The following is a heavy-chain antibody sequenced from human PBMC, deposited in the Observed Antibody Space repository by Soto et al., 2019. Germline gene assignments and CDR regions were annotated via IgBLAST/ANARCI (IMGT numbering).Heavy chain of an antibody. CDR1: GYTFTSYD. CDR2: MNPNSGNT. CDR3: ARGWRGSWHGDYYYYMYV. Sequence: ASVKVSCKASGYTFTSYDINWVRQATGQGLEWMGWMNPNSGNTGYAQKFQGRVTMTRNTSISTAYMELSSLRSEDTAVYYCARGWRGSWHGDYYYYMYVWGKGTTVTVSS. J-gene: IGHJ6*03. D-gene: IGHD6-13*01. V-gene: IGHV1-8*01.